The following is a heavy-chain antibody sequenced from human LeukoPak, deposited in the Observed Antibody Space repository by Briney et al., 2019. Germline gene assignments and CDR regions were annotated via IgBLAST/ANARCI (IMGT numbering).Heavy chain of an antibody. Sequence: GSLRLSCTASEFTVSTNYMSWVRQAPGKGLEWVSFIYSGGKTYYSDSVKGRFTISRDTSRNTLFLQMNGLRAEDTAVYYCARSGNYLWRGHFDYWGQGTLVTVSS. CDR3: ARSGNYLWRGHFDY. V-gene: IGHV3-66*01. CDR1: EFTVSTNY. CDR2: IYSGGKT. J-gene: IGHJ4*02. D-gene: IGHD1-26*01.